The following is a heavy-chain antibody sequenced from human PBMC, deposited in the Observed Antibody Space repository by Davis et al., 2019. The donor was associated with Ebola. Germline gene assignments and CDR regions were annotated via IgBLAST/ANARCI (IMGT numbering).Heavy chain of an antibody. CDR2: ISWNSGSI. CDR3: AKDIGWNWDGMDV. D-gene: IGHD1-7*01. Sequence: PGGSLRLSCAASGFTFDDYAMHWVRQAPGKGLEWVSGISWNSGSIGYADSVKGRFTISRDNAKNSLYLQMNSLRAEDTALYYCAKDIGWNWDGMDVWGQGTTVTVSS. J-gene: IGHJ6*02. CDR1: GFTFDDYA. V-gene: IGHV3-9*01.